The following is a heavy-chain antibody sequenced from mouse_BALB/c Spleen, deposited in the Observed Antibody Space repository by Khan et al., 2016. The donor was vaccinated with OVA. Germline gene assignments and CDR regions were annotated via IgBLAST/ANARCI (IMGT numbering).Heavy chain of an antibody. CDR3: ARKDYYDYDPFPY. D-gene: IGHD2-4*01. V-gene: IGHV3-2*02. Sequence: EVQLVESGPGLVKPSLSLSLTCTVTGYSITSEYAWNWIRQFPGNKLEWMGYIDYSGNTRFNPSLKSRTSITRDTFKNQFFLQLNSVTAEDTATYYCARKDYYDYDPFPYSGQGTLVTVSA. J-gene: IGHJ3*01. CDR2: IDYSGNT. CDR1: GYSITSEYA.